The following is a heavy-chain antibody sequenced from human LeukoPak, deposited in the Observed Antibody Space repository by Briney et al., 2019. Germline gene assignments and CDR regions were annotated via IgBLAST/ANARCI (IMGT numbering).Heavy chain of an antibody. CDR2: INHSGST. J-gene: IGHJ4*02. Sequence: SETLSLTCAVYGGSFSGYYWSGTRKPPGKRLEWIGEINHSGSTNYNPSLKSQVTISVDTSKNQFSLQLSSVTAADTALYYCARDRSGPFLFDYWGQGTLITVSS. CDR1: GGSFSGYY. V-gene: IGHV4-34*01. CDR3: ARDRSGPFLFDY.